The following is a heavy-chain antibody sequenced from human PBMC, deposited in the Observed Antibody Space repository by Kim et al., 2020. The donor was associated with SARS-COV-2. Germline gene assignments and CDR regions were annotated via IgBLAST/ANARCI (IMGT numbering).Heavy chain of an antibody. CDR2: ISYDGSNK. CDR1: GFTFSSYA. J-gene: IGHJ3*02. Sequence: GGSLRLSCAASGFTFSSYAMHWVRQAPGKGLEWVAVISYDGSNKYYADSVKGRFTISRDNSKNTLYLQMNSLRAEDTAVYYCARAQYSSGVRAMRAFDIWGQGTMVTVSS. D-gene: IGHD6-19*01. CDR3: ARAQYSSGVRAMRAFDI. V-gene: IGHV3-30*04.